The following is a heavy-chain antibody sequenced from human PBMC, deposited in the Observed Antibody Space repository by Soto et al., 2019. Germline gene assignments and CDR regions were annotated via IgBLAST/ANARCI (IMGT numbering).Heavy chain of an antibody. Sequence: SETLSLTCTVSGGSISSSSYYWGWIRQPPGKGLEWIGSIYYSGSTYYNPSLKSRVTISVDTSKNQFSLKLSSVTAADTAVYYCARQYYDILTGYYGSRWGFDPWGQGTLVTVSS. V-gene: IGHV4-39*01. D-gene: IGHD3-9*01. CDR2: IYYSGST. CDR1: GGSISSSSYY. J-gene: IGHJ5*02. CDR3: ARQYYDILTGYYGSRWGFDP.